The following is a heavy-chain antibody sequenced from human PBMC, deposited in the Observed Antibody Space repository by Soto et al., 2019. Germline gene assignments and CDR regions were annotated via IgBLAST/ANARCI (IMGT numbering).Heavy chain of an antibody. Sequence: SETLSRTCAGYGGSFSGYYWSWIRQPPGKGLEWIGEINHSGSTNYNPSLKSRVTISVDTSKNQFSLKLTSVTAADTAVYFCARLGAYYQAMDSWGQGTLVTVSS. V-gene: IGHV4-34*01. CDR1: GGSFSGYY. CDR3: ARLGAYYQAMDS. D-gene: IGHD3-22*01. J-gene: IGHJ1*01. CDR2: INHSGST.